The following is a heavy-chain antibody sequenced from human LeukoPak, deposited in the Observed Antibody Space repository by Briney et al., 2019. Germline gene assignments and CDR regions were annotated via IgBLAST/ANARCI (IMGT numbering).Heavy chain of an antibody. CDR2: IIPIFGTA. Sequence: ASVKVSFTASGGTFSSCAISWVRQAPGQGLEWMGGIIPIFGTANCAQKFQGRVTITADESTSTAYMELSSLRSEDTAVYYCARSDILTGYYAGYYGMDVWGQGTTVTVSS. D-gene: IGHD3-9*01. V-gene: IGHV1-69*13. J-gene: IGHJ6*02. CDR1: GGTFSSCA. CDR3: ARSDILTGYYAGYYGMDV.